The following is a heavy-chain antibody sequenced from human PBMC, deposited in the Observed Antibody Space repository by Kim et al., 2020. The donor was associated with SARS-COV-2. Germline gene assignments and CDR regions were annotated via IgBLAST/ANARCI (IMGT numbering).Heavy chain of an antibody. D-gene: IGHD3-10*01. CDR3: STGGPFFDY. J-gene: IGHJ4*02. Sequence: GGSLRLSCAGSGFTFSNAWMNWVRQAPGKGLEWVGRIKSKANGETIEYAAAPVKGRFIISRDDSKNTVFLQMNSLNIEDTAVYYCSTGGPFFDYWGQGILVTVSS. V-gene: IGHV3-15*01. CDR1: GFTFSNAW. CDR2: IKSKANGETI.